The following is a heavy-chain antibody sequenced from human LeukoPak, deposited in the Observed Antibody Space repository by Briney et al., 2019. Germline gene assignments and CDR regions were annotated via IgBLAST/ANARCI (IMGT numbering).Heavy chain of an antibody. CDR2: IWYDGSNK. V-gene: IGHV3-33*01. Sequence: PGGSLRLSCAASGFTFSSYGMHWVRQAPGKGLEWVAVIWYDGSNKYYADSVKGRFTIPRDNSKNTLYQQMNSLRAEDTAVYYCARDSASSDGYNPLDYWGQGTLVTVSS. CDR1: GFTFSSYG. J-gene: IGHJ4*02. CDR3: ARDSASSDGYNPLDY. D-gene: IGHD5-24*01.